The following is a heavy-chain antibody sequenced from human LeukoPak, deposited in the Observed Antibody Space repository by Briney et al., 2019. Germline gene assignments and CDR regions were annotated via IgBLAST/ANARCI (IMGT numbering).Heavy chain of an antibody. CDR3: AKDHSGWELLREFDY. V-gene: IGHV3-30*02. D-gene: IGHD1-26*01. CDR2: IRYDGNNK. Sequence: PGGSLRLSCTASGFIFSNYGMHWVRQAPGKGLEWVTFIRYDGNNKYYADSVKGRFTISRDNSKNTLYLQMNSLRAEGTAVYYCAKDHSGWELLREFDYWGQGTLVTVSS. CDR1: GFIFSNYG. J-gene: IGHJ4*02.